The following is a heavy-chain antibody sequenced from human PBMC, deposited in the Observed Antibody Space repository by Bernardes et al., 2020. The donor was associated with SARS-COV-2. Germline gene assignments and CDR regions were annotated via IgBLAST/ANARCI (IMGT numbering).Heavy chain of an antibody. Sequence: SAFLYPTRNASGGSISRYYLSWIRPPPGKGLEWIGCFYCSGGTNYTPSLKSRVTISVDTSKNQFSLKLSSVTAADTAVYYCARDVGGWLFDYWGQGTLVTVSS. CDR2: FYCSGGT. CDR1: GGSISRYY. J-gene: IGHJ4*02. V-gene: IGHV4-59*01. CDR3: ARDVGGWLFDY. D-gene: IGHD2-15*01.